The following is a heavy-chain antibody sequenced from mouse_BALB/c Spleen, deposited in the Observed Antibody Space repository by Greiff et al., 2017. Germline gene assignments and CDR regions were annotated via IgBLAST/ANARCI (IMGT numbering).Heavy chain of an antibody. CDR2: ISSGGST. CDR3: AREAGLLYYFDY. CDR1: GFTFSSYA. D-gene: IGHD2-3*01. J-gene: IGHJ2*01. V-gene: IGHV5-6-5*01. Sequence: EVKLMESGGGLVKPGGSLKLSCAASGFTFSSYAMSWVRQTPEKRLEWVASISSGGSTYYPDSVKGRFTISRDNARNILYLQMSSLRSEDTAMYYCAREAGLLYYFDYWGQGTTLTVSS.